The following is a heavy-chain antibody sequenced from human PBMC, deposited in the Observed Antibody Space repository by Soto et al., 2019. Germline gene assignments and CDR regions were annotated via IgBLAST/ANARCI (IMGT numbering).Heavy chain of an antibody. D-gene: IGHD2-15*01. V-gene: IGHV3-23*01. Sequence: EVQLLESGGGLVQPGGSLRLSCAASGFTFSSYAMSWVRQAPGKRLEWVSAISGSGGSTYYADSVKGRFTISRDNSKNTLYLQMNSLRAEDTVVYYCANGYCSGGSCYPAFDYWGQGTLVTVSS. CDR2: ISGSGGST. J-gene: IGHJ4*02. CDR3: ANGYCSGGSCYPAFDY. CDR1: GFTFSSYA.